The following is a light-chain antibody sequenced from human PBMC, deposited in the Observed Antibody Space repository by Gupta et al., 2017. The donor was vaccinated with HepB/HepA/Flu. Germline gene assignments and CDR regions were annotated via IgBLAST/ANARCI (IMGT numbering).Light chain of an antibody. CDR1: SNYVATYNF. V-gene: IGLV2-11*01. Sequence: HSSLSQPRSVSGSPGQSLTIPCYSTSNYVATYNFVSWYQQHPSKVPKLMIYDVTKRPSGVPDRFSGSKSGSTASLTISGLQAEDEAEYYCCSYAGYNTWGFGGGTQVTVL. J-gene: IGLJ3*02. CDR2: DVT. CDR3: CSYAGYNTWG.